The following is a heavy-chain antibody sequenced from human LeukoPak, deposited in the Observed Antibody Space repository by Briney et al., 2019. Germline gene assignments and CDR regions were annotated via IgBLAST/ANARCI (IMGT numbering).Heavy chain of an antibody. Sequence: GGSLRLSCAASGFTFSSYAMSWVRQAPGKGLEWASAISGSGGSTYYADSVKGRFTISRDNSKNTLYLQMNSLRAEDTAVYYCAKDRGDYYDSSGYSNYFDYWGQGTLVTVSS. V-gene: IGHV3-23*01. J-gene: IGHJ4*02. CDR1: GFTFSSYA. D-gene: IGHD3-22*01. CDR3: AKDRGDYYDSSGYSNYFDY. CDR2: ISGSGGST.